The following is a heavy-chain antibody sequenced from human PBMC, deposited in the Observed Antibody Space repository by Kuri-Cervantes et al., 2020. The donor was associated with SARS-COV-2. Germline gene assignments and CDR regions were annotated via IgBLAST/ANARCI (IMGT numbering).Heavy chain of an antibody. CDR3: ARTYYYDSSGYYYFDY. V-gene: IGHV5-51*01. Sequence: GESLKISCEGSGYTFSDYWIGWVRQMPGKGLEWMGIIYPGDSDTRYSPSFQGQVTISADKSISTAYLQWSSLKASDTAMYYCARTYYYDSSGYYYFDYWGQGTLVTVSS. J-gene: IGHJ4*02. D-gene: IGHD3-22*01. CDR1: GYTFSDYW. CDR2: IYPGDSDT.